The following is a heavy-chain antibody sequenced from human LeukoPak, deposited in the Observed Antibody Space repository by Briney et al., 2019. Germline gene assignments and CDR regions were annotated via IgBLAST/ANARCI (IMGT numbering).Heavy chain of an antibody. CDR3: ARSRPTIVVVVAATVPFDY. V-gene: IGHV4-59*12. Sequence: SETLSLTCTVSGGSISSYYWSWIRQPPGKGLEWIGYIYHSGSTNYNPSLKSRVTISVDTSKNQFSLKLSSVTAADTAVYYCARSRPTIVVVVAATVPFDYWGQGALVTVSS. D-gene: IGHD2-15*01. CDR2: IYHSGST. CDR1: GGSISSYY. J-gene: IGHJ4*02.